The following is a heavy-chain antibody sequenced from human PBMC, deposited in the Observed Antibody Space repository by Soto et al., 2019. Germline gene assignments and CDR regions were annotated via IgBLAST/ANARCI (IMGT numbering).Heavy chain of an antibody. V-gene: IGHV4-59*08. CDR2: IYYSGST. CDR1: GGSISSYY. Sequence: TSETLSLTCTVSGGSISSYYWSWIRQPPGKGLEWIGYIYYSGSTNYNPSLKSRVTISVDTSKNQFYLKLSSVTAADTAVYYCARHVRYDYVWGSYRTKGYYFDYWGQGTLVTVSS. CDR3: ARHVRYDYVWGSYRTKGYYFDY. D-gene: IGHD3-16*02. J-gene: IGHJ4*02.